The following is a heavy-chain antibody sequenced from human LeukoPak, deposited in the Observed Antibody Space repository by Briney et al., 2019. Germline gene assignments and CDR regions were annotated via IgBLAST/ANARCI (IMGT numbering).Heavy chain of an antibody. D-gene: IGHD5-18*01. CDR1: GLTFDDYA. V-gene: IGHV3-9*01. Sequence: PGRSLRLSCAASGLTFDDYAMHWVRQAPGKGLEWISGISWNSGSIGYADSVKGRFTISRDNAKSSLYLQMNSLRAEDTALYYCAKGDTAMVTLDYFDYWGQGTLVTVSS. J-gene: IGHJ4*02. CDR3: AKGDTAMVTLDYFDY. CDR2: ISWNSGSI.